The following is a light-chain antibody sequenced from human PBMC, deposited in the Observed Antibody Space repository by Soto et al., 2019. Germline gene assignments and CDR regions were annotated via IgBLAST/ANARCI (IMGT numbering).Light chain of an antibody. CDR1: QSVGKY. CDR3: QQYGSSPCT. Sequence: QSAATLTVSRGYRATRSCRASQSVGKYLVWYQQKRGQAPRLLIDGASSRATGIPDRFSGGGSGADFTLTISRLEPEYSVVYYCQQYGSSPCTFGQGTRVEIK. CDR2: GAS. J-gene: IGKJ5*01. V-gene: IGKV3-20*01.